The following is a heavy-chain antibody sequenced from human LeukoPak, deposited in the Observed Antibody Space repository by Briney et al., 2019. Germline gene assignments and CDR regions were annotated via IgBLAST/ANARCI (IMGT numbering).Heavy chain of an antibody. J-gene: IGHJ4*02. D-gene: IGHD6-25*01. CDR3: ARIDPLGFFDQ. Sequence: SETLSLTCSVSGGFSSRYYWSRVRQPLGKGLEWLGHIFYSGHSNYNASLTSRIRMSVDTSKAQFSLELASVTAADTAVYYCARIDPLGFFDQWGPGILVTVSS. CDR2: IFYSGHS. V-gene: IGHV4-59*12. CDR1: GGFSSRYY.